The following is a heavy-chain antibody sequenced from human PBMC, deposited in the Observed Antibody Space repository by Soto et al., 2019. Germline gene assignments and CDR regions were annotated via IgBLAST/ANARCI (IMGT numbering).Heavy chain of an antibody. CDR1: GYTFTSYG. V-gene: IGHV1-18*01. Sequence: QVQLVQSGAEVKKPGASVKVSCKASGYTFTSYGISWVRQAPGQGLEWMGWISAYNGNTNYAQKLQGRVTMTTDTSTITAYMELRSLRSDDTAVYYCARVVGYCSSTSCRYYYYGMDVWGQGTTVTVSS. CDR2: ISAYNGNT. D-gene: IGHD2-2*01. CDR3: ARVVGYCSSTSCRYYYYGMDV. J-gene: IGHJ6*02.